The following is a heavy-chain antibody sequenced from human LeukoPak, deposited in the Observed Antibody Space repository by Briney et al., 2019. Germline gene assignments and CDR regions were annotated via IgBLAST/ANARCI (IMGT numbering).Heavy chain of an antibody. CDR1: GYSISSGYC. Sequence: PSETLSLTCAVSGYSISSGYCWGWIRQPPGKGLEWIGSIYHSGSTYYNPSLKSRVTISVDTSKNQFSLKPSSVTAADTAVYYCARVDTYDYYDSSGSPKRAFDYWGQGTLVTVSS. J-gene: IGHJ4*02. CDR2: IYHSGST. V-gene: IGHV4-38-2*01. CDR3: ARVDTYDYYDSSGSPKRAFDY. D-gene: IGHD3-22*01.